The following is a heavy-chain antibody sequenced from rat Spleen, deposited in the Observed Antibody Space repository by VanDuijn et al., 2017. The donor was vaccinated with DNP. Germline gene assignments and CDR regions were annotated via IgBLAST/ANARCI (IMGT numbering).Heavy chain of an antibody. CDR3: ASTVVTLFDY. J-gene: IGHJ2*01. CDR1: GFTFSNFG. D-gene: IGHD1-1*01. V-gene: IGHV5S13*01. CDR2: ISSDGSHT. Sequence: EVKLVESGGGLVQPGRSLKLSCAASGFTFSNFGMAWVRQAPTKGLEWVASISSDGSHTYYRDSVKGRFTISRDNAKSNLYLQMNSLKSEDTATYYCASTVVTLFDYWGQGVMVTVSS.